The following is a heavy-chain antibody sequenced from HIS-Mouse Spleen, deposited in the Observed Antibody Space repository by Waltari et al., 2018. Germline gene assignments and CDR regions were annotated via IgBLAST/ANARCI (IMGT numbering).Heavy chain of an antibody. CDR1: GGSISSYY. J-gene: IGHJ3*02. CDR3: ARASYYDYVWGSYRYAFDI. D-gene: IGHD3-16*02. V-gene: IGHV4-4*07. CDR2: IYTSGST. Sequence: QVQLQESGPGLVKPSETLSLTCTVSGGSISSYYLTSIRQPPGKGLEWIWRIYTSGSTNYNTSLKSRVTMSVDTSKNQFSLKLSSVTAADTAVYYCARASYYDYVWGSYRYAFDIWGQGTMVTVSS.